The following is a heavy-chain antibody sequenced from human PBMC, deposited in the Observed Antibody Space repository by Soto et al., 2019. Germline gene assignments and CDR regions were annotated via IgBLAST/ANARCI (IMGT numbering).Heavy chain of an antibody. J-gene: IGHJ4*02. CDR3: ARAGQSVVGVYIFDY. Sequence: PSETLSLTCAVSGGSISSGGYSWSWIRQPPGKGLEWIGYIYHSGSTYYNPSLKSRVTISVDRSKNQFSLKLSSVTAADTAVYYCARAGQSVVGVYIFDYWGQGTLVTVSS. D-gene: IGHD3-22*01. CDR1: GGSISSGGYS. V-gene: IGHV4-30-2*01. CDR2: IYHSGST.